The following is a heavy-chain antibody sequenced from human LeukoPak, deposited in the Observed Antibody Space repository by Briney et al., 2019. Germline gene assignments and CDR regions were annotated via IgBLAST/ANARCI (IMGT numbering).Heavy chain of an antibody. D-gene: IGHD2-8*01. Sequence: SETLSLTCAVYGGSFSGYYWSWIRQPPGKGLEWIGEINHSGSTNYNPSLKSRVTISVDTSKNQFSLKLSSVTAADTAVYYCARDNGDAWFDPWGQGTLVTVSS. CDR1: GGSFSGYY. J-gene: IGHJ5*02. V-gene: IGHV4-34*01. CDR2: INHSGST. CDR3: ARDNGDAWFDP.